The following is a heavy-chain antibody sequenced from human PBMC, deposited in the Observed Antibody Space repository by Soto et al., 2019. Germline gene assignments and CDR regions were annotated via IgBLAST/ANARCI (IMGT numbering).Heavy chain of an antibody. V-gene: IGHV3-66*01. D-gene: IGHD2-8*02. Sequence: PGGSLRLSFAASGFTVSSNYMSWVRQAPGKGLEWVSVIYSGGSTYYADSVKGRFTISRDNSKNTLYLQMHSLRAEDTAVYYCAESLVRYYFDYWGKGTLVTVS. CDR3: AESLVRYYFDY. CDR2: IYSGGST. CDR1: GFTVSSNY. J-gene: IGHJ4*02.